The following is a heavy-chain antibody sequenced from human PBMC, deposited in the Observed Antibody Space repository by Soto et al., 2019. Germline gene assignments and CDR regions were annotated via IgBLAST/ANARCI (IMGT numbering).Heavy chain of an antibody. CDR2: ISSSSRYT. Sequence: GGSLRLSCAASGFTFSDYYMSWIRQAPGKGLEWVSYISSSSRYTNYADSVKGRFTISRDNTKDSLYLQMNSLRAGDTAIYYCARGSAFIGLDYWGQGTPVTVSS. D-gene: IGHD1-26*01. V-gene: IGHV3-11*06. J-gene: IGHJ4*02. CDR3: ARGSAFIGLDY. CDR1: GFTFSDYY.